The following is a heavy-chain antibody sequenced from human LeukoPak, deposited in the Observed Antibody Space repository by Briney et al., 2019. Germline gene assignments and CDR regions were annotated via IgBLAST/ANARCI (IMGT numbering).Heavy chain of an antibody. V-gene: IGHV3-21*01. Sequence: PGGPLRLSCAASGFTFSSYSMNWVRQAPGKGLEWVSSISSSSSYIYYADSVKGRFTISRDNAKNSLYLQMNSLRAEDTAVYYCASLYGSYYDFWSGDYWGQGTLVTVSS. J-gene: IGHJ4*02. CDR3: ASLYGSYYDFWSGDY. CDR1: GFTFSSYS. CDR2: ISSSSSYI. D-gene: IGHD3-3*01.